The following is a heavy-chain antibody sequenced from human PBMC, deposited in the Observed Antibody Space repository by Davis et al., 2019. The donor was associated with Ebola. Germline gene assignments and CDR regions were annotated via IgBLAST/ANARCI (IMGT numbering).Heavy chain of an antibody. CDR1: GFTFSDYY. Sequence: PGGSLRLSCAASGFTFSDYYMSWIRQAPGKGLEWVSYISSSGKTIYYADSVKGRFTISRDNAKNSLYLQMNSLRVEDTAVYYCVRDGWASLFDYWGQGTLVTVSS. V-gene: IGHV3-11*01. CDR2: ISSSGKTI. J-gene: IGHJ4*02. CDR3: VRDGWASLFDY. D-gene: IGHD6-19*01.